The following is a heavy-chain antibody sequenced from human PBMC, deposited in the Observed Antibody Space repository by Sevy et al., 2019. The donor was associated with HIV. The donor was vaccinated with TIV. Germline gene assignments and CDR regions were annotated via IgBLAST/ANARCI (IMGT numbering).Heavy chain of an antibody. J-gene: IGHJ5*02. D-gene: IGHD5-12*01. Sequence: GGSLRLSCAASGFTFGYYSMYWVRQVPGKGLEWVSVITWDGGSAYYSASVEGRFTISRDNIKDFLHLQMNSLTPDDSALYFCAKGRSVGYNHGTGTWIPDHWGPGTLVTVSS. CDR3: AKGRSVGYNHGTGTWIPDH. CDR1: GFTFGYYS. CDR2: ITWDGGSA. V-gene: IGHV3-43D*03.